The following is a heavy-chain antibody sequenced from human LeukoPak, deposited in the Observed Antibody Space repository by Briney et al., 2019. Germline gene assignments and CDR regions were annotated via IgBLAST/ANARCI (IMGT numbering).Heavy chain of an antibody. CDR1: GYSISSGYY. CDR3: ARLLPDSSSCFDY. J-gene: IGHJ4*02. Sequence: PSETLSLTCAVSGYSISSGYYCGWIRQPPGKGLEWIGSIYHSGSTYYNPSLKSRVTISVDTSKNQFSLKLSSVTAADTAVYYCARLLPDSSSCFDYWGQGTLVTVSS. CDR2: IYHSGST. D-gene: IGHD6-6*01. V-gene: IGHV4-38-2*01.